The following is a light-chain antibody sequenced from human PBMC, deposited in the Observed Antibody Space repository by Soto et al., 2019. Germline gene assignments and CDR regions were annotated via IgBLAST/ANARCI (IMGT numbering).Light chain of an antibody. J-gene: IGLJ1*01. V-gene: IGLV1-47*01. CDR3: AAWDDSLSGYV. CDR1: SSNIGSSY. Sequence: QSVLTQPPSASGTPGQRVTISCSGSSSNIGSSYVYWYQQVPGTAPKLLIYRNNQRPSGVPDRVSGSKSGTSASLAISGLRSEDEADYYCAAWDDSLSGYVFGTGTKHTVL. CDR2: RNN.